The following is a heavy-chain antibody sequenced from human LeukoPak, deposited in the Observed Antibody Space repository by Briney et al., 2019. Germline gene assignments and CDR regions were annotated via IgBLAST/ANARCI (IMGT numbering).Heavy chain of an antibody. D-gene: IGHD6-19*01. CDR1: GYSFTSYW. CDR3: ARPGPGYSSGWPFDY. CDR2: IYPGDSDT. V-gene: IGHV5-51*01. Sequence: GESLKISCKGPGYSFTSYWIGWVRQMPGKGLEWMGIIYPGDSDTRYSPSFQGQVTISADKSISTAYLQWSSLKASDTAMYYCARPGPGYSSGWPFDYWGQGTLVTVSS. J-gene: IGHJ4*02.